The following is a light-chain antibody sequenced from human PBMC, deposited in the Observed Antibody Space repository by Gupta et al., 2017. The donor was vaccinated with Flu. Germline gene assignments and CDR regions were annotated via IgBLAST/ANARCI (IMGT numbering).Light chain of an antibody. J-gene: IGKJ2*01. CDR3: QQDGDSPHN. CDR1: QSLRTNF. CDR2: ATS. Sequence: EIVLTQSPGTLSASPGDSITLSCRASQSLRTNFLAWFQQKVGQPPRLLIYATSKRATGIPDRFAGSVSGTDFSLTIDRLEPEDFAVYYCQQDGDSPHNFGQGTKLEI. V-gene: IGKV3-20*01.